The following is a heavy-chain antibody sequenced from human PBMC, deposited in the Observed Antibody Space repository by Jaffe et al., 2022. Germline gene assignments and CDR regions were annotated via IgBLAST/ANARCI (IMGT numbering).Heavy chain of an antibody. CDR2: IRSDGSDK. D-gene: IGHD3-22*01. CDR1: GFTFNSCG. Sequence: QAHLVESGGGVVQPGGSLRLSCATSGFTFNSCGMHWVRQAPGKGLEWVAFIRSDGSDKYYADSVKGRFTISRDNSKNTLSLQMNSLTADDTAVYYCAKGGQWFSFLDYWGQGTLVTVSS. J-gene: IGHJ4*02. V-gene: IGHV3-30*02. CDR3: AKGGQWFSFLDY.